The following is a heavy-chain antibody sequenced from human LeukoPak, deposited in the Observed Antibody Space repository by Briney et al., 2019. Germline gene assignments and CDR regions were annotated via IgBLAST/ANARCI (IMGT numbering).Heavy chain of an antibody. CDR3: ARSGGKDLGYCSSTSCFGFDAFDI. V-gene: IGHV1-2*02. CDR2: INPNSGGT. J-gene: IGHJ3*02. Sequence: ASVKVSCKASGYTFTGYYMHCVRQAPGQGLEWMGWINPNSGGTNYAQKFQGRVTMTRDTSISTAYMELSRLRSDDTAVYYCARSGGKDLGYCSSTSCFGFDAFDIWGQGTMVTVSS. CDR1: GYTFTGYY. D-gene: IGHD2-2*01.